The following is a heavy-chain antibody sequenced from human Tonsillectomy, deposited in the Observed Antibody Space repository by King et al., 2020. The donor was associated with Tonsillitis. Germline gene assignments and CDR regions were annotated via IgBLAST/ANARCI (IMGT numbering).Heavy chain of an antibody. V-gene: IGHV3-15*01. J-gene: IGHJ3*01. D-gene: IGHD2-2*01. CDR1: GFTFINAW. CDR2: IKSKTDDGTT. CDR3: TTLPPSTNAFNF. Sequence: VQLVESGGGLVKPGGSLRLSCAASGFTFINAWMSWVRQAPGMGLEWVGRIKSKTDDGTTDYAEPVKGRFIISIDDSKNTLDLQMNSLKTRDTPVYYCTTLPPSTNAFNFWGQGTMVTVSS.